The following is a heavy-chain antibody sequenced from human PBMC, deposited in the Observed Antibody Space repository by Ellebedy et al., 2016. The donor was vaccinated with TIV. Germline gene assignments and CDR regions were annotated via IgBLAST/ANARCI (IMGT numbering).Heavy chain of an antibody. J-gene: IGHJ6*02. V-gene: IGHV3-11*01. Sequence: GESLKISXAASGFTFSDYYMSWIRQAPGKGLEWVSYISSSGSTIYYADSVKGRFTISRDNAKNSLYLQMNSLRAEDTAVYYCARARPNGMDVWGQGTTVTVSS. CDR3: ARARPNGMDV. CDR1: GFTFSDYY. CDR2: ISSSGSTI.